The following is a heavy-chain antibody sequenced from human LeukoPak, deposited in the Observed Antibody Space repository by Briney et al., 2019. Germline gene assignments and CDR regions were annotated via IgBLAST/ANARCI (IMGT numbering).Heavy chain of an antibody. CDR2: ISWDGGST. CDR1: GFIFDDYT. J-gene: IGHJ4*02. CDR3: AKSVDTAMPEFDY. D-gene: IGHD5-18*01. Sequence: PGGSLRLPCAASGFIFDDYTMHWVRQGPGKGLEWVSLISWDGGSTYYTDSVKGRFTISRDNSKNTLYLQMNSLRAENTAVYYCAKSVDTAMPEFDYWGQGTLVTVSS. V-gene: IGHV3-43*01.